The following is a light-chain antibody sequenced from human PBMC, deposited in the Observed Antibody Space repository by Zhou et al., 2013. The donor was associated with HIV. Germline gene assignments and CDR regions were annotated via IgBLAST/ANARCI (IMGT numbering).Light chain of an antibody. J-gene: IGKJ2*01. CDR2: DAS. CDR1: QDINNY. CDR3: QQYDTLPPMYT. Sequence: DIQMTQSPSSLSASVGDRVTITCQASQDINNYLNWYQQKPGKAPKLLIYDASNLETGVPSRFSGSGSGTDFTFTISSLQPEDVATYYCQQYDTLPPMYTFGQGTKLEIK. V-gene: IGKV1-33*01.